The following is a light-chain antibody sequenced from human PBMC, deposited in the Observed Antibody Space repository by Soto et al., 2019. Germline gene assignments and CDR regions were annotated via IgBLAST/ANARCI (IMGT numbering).Light chain of an antibody. Sequence: QSVLTQPPSASGPPGQSVTVSRTGSSSDIGDYNFVSWYQQHPGKAPKLIIYEVKKRPSGVPDRFSASKSGNTASLTVSGLQAEDEADYYCSSYAGNNNFVFGSGTKVTVL. V-gene: IGLV2-8*01. CDR3: SSYAGNNNFV. CDR2: EVK. CDR1: SSDIGDYNF. J-gene: IGLJ1*01.